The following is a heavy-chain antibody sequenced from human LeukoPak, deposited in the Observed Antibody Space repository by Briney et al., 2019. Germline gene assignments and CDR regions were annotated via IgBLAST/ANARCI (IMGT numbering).Heavy chain of an antibody. CDR1: GYTFTSYA. J-gene: IGHJ4*02. Sequence: ASVKVSCKASGYTFTSYAMHWVRQAPGQRLEWMGWINAGNGNTKYSQKFQGRVTITRDTSASTAYMELSSVRSEDTAVYYCARDWVKTYYYGSGSQPLDYWGQGTLVTVSS. CDR2: INAGNGNT. D-gene: IGHD3-10*01. CDR3: ARDWVKTYYYGSGSQPLDY. V-gene: IGHV1-3*01.